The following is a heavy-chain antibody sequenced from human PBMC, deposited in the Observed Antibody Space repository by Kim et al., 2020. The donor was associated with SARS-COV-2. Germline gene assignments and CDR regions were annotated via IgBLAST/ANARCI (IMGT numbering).Heavy chain of an antibody. Sequence: GGSLRLSCEASGFTFDHFAMSWVRQAPGKGLEWVSGISGRGIKTDYADSVKGRFSISRDNSKNTMYLQMNSLRADDAAVYYCAKFPVVTAKYYYYNMDVWGQGTTVTVSS. CDR1: GFTFDHFA. CDR2: ISGRGIKT. V-gene: IGHV3-23*01. J-gene: IGHJ6*02. CDR3: AKFPVVTAKYYYYNMDV. D-gene: IGHD2-21*02.